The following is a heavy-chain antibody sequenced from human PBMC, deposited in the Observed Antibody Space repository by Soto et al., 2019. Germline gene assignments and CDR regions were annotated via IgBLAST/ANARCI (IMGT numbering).Heavy chain of an antibody. CDR1: GFTFSSYG. Sequence: QVQLVESGGGVVQPGRSLRLSCAASGFTFSSYGMHWVRQAPGKGLEWVAAISYDGSNKYYADSVKGRFTISRDNSKNTLYLQMNSLRAEDTAVYYCAKDLQDIVVVPAAMPPDQYYYYGMDVWGQGTTVTVSS. D-gene: IGHD2-2*01. V-gene: IGHV3-30*18. J-gene: IGHJ6*02. CDR3: AKDLQDIVVVPAAMPPDQYYYYGMDV. CDR2: ISYDGSNK.